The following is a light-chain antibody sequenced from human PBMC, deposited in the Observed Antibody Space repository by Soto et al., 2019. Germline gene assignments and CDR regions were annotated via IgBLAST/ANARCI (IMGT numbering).Light chain of an antibody. Sequence: EIPMTQSPSSLSASVGDRVTITCQASQNINNYLNWYQQKPGRAPKLLIYDASNLEAGVPSRFRGSGSGTDFTFTISRLQPEDIATYDCQQSYSPLTFGQGTRLEIK. CDR3: QQSYSPLT. CDR2: DAS. V-gene: IGKV1-33*01. CDR1: QNINNY. J-gene: IGKJ5*01.